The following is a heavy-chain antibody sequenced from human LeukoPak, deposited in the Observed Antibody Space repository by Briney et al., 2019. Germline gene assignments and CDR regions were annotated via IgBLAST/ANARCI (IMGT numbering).Heavy chain of an antibody. Sequence: ASVKVSCKASGYTFTSYYMYWVRQAPGQGLEWMGIINPSGDNTNYAQKFQGRVAMTRDMSTTTVYMELSSLRSEDTAVYYCARGPHRRTYDRDNWFDPWGQGTLVTVSS. V-gene: IGHV1-46*01. CDR1: GYTFTSYY. J-gene: IGHJ5*02. CDR3: ARGPHRRTYDRDNWFDP. CDR2: INPSGDNT. D-gene: IGHD3-3*01.